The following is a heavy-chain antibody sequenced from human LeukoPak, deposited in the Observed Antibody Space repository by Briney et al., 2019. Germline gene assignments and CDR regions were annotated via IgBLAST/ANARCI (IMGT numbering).Heavy chain of an antibody. V-gene: IGHV4-59*08. J-gene: IGHJ6*02. CDR3: ARLPIAAARTVYYGMDV. CDR1: GGSISSYY. CDR2: IYYSGST. Sequence: SETLSLTCTVSGGSISSYYWSWIRQPPGKGLEWIGYIYYSGSTNYNPSLKSRVTISVDTSKNQFSLKLSSVTAADTAVYYCARLPIAAARTVYYGMDVWGQGTTVTVSS. D-gene: IGHD6-13*01.